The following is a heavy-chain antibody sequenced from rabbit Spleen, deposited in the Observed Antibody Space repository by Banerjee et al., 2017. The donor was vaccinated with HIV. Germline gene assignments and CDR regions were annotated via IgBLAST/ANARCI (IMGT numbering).Heavy chain of an antibody. D-gene: IGHD3-1*01. V-gene: IGHV1S45*01. Sequence: QEQLVESGGGLVQPEGSLTLTCKASRFSFSDRDVMCWVRQAPGKGLEWIACINTATGKGVYANWAKGRFTISRTSSTTVTLQMTSLTAADTATYFCARDLASVVGWNFNLWGPGTLVTVS. J-gene: IGHJ4*01. CDR1: RFSFSDRDV. CDR2: INTATGKG. CDR3: ARDLASVVGWNFNL.